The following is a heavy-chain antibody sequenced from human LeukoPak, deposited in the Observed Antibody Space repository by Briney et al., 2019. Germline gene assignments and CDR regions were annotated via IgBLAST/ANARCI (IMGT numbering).Heavy chain of an antibody. Sequence: GESLKISCKGSGYSFTSYWIGWVRQMPGKGLEWMGIIYPGDSDTRYSPSFQGQVTISADKSISTAYLQWSSLRSEDTAVYYCATGLVGYCSGGSCYQLDYWGQGTLVTVSS. CDR3: ATGLVGYCSGGSCYQLDY. CDR1: GYSFTSYW. CDR2: IYPGDSDT. V-gene: IGHV5-51*01. D-gene: IGHD2-15*01. J-gene: IGHJ4*02.